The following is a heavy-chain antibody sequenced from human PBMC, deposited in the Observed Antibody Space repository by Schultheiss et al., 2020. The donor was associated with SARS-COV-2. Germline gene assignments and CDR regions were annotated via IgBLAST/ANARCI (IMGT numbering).Heavy chain of an antibody. Sequence: GESLKISCAASGFTFSNAWMSWVRQAPGKGLEWVAVISYDGSNKYYADSVKGRFTISRDNSENTLFLQMNSLRAEDTAVYYCARGDYYGSGKPFAKSDYWGQGTLVTVSS. CDR3: ARGDYYGSGKPFAKSDY. V-gene: IGHV3-30*01. CDR2: ISYDGSNK. J-gene: IGHJ4*02. D-gene: IGHD3-10*01. CDR1: GFTFSNAW.